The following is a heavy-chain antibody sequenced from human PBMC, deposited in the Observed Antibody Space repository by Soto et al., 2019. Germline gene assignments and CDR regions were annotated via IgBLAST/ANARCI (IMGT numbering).Heavy chain of an antibody. J-gene: IGHJ6*03. CDR1: GFTFSGYG. CDR3: AKDLGGYYSGGSCFIYYYYYMDV. CDR2: ISYDGSNK. Sequence: GGSLRLSCAASGFTFSGYGMHWVRQAPGKGLEWVAVISYDGSNKYYADSVKGRFTISRDNSKNTLYLQMNSLRAEDTAVYYCAKDLGGYYSGGSCFIYYYYYMDVWGKGTTVTVSS. D-gene: IGHD2-15*01. V-gene: IGHV3-30*18.